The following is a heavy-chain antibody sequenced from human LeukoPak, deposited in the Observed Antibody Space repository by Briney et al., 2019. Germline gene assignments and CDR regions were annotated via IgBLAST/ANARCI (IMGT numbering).Heavy chain of an antibody. CDR1: GFTFSTYA. J-gene: IGHJ5*01. Sequence: GGSLRLSCAASGFTFSTYAMSWVRQAPGKGLEWVAAIDRSGGSTFYADSVKGRFTISKDNSKNTLYLQINSLRVDDTAIYYCARGSHGEHDSWGQGTLVTVSS. CDR3: ARGSHGEHDS. D-gene: IGHD4-17*01. CDR2: IDRSGGST. V-gene: IGHV3-23*01.